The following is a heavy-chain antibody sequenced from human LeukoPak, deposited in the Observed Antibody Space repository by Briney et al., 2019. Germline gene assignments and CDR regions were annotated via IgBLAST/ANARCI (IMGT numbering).Heavy chain of an antibody. CDR2: INLDGSDK. Sequence: PGGSLRLSCAASGFTFNNYWMTWVRQAPGKGLEWVGNINLDGSDKYYGDSVKGRFTISRDNAKNSLYLQMNSLRAEDTAVYYCARPGLLSGWKNFDYWGQGTLVTVSS. J-gene: IGHJ4*02. CDR1: GFTFNNYW. CDR3: ARPGLLSGWKNFDY. D-gene: IGHD6-19*01. V-gene: IGHV3-7*01.